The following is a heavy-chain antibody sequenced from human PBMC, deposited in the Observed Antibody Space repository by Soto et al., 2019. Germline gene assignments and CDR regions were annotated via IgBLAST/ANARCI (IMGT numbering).Heavy chain of an antibody. Sequence: SVKVSCKASGGTFSSYAISWVRQAPGQGLEWMGGIIPIFGTANYAQKFQGRVTITADKSTSTAYMELSSLRSEDTAVYYCARAQRELPHYYYYGMDVWGQGTTVTVSS. CDR3: ARAQRELPHYYYYGMDV. V-gene: IGHV1-69*06. CDR2: IIPIFGTA. CDR1: GGTFSSYA. J-gene: IGHJ6*02. D-gene: IGHD1-26*01.